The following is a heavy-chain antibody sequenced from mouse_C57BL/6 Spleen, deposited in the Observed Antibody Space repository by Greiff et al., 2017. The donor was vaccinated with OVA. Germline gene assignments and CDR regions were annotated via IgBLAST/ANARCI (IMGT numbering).Heavy chain of an antibody. V-gene: IGHV1-64*01. CDR1: GYTFTSYW. J-gene: IGHJ4*01. CDR2: IHPNSGST. D-gene: IGHD1-2*01. CDR3: ARSGINYAMDY. Sequence: QVQLQQPGAELVKPGASVKLSCKASGYTFTSYWMHWVKQRPGQGLEWIGMIHPNSGSTNYNEKFNSKATLTVDKSSSTAYMQLSSLTSEDSAVYYCARSGINYAMDYWGQGTSVTVSS.